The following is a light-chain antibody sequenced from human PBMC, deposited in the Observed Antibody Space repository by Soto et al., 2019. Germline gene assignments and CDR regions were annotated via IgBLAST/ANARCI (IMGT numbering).Light chain of an antibody. CDR2: GVS. CDR1: SSDVGGYNY. CDR3: CSYAGYYSLV. Sequence: QPVLTQPRSVSGSPGQSVTISCTGTSSDVGGYNYVSWYQQHPGKAPKLMIYGVSGRPSGVPDRFSGSKSGNTASLTISGLQAEDEADYYCCSYAGYYSLVFGGGTKLTVL. V-gene: IGLV2-11*01. J-gene: IGLJ2*01.